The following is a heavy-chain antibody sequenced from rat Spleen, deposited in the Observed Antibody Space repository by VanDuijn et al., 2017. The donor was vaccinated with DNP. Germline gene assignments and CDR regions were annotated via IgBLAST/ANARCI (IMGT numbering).Heavy chain of an antibody. D-gene: IGHD1-11*01. J-gene: IGHJ2*01. CDR3: ARRYGGSYYFDY. CDR1: GYSITSNY. CDR2: ISYSGTT. Sequence: EVQLQESGPGLVKPSQSLSLTCSVTGYSITSNYWAWIRKFPGNKMEWMGYISYSGTTGYNPSLKSRISITRDTSKRQFFLQLNSVTTEDTATYYCARRYGGSYYFDYWGQGVMVTVSS. V-gene: IGHV3-1*01.